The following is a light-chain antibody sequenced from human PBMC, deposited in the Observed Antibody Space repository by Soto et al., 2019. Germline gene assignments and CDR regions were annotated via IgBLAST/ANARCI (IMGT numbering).Light chain of an antibody. CDR3: QSYDTSLGGSRV. V-gene: IGLV1-40*01. CDR2: GNN. Sequence: QSVLTQPPSVSGAPGQGVIISCTGSSSNIGAPYDVHWYQQLPGTAPKLLIYGNNNRPSGVPDRFSGSKSGTSASLAITGLQAEDEAEYYCQSYDTSLGGSRVFGGGTKLTVL. J-gene: IGLJ2*01. CDR1: SSNIGAPYD.